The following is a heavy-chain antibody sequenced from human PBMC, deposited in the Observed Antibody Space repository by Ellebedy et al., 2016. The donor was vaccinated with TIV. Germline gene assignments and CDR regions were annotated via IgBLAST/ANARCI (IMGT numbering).Heavy chain of an antibody. V-gene: IGHV7-4-1*02. D-gene: IGHD3-9*01. CDR1: GYTFTSYA. CDR2: LNTNTGNP. CDR3: ARNHYDFLTAYAHPPNY. J-gene: IGHJ4*02. Sequence: AASVKVSCKASGYTFTSYAMNWVRQAPGQGLEWMGWLNTNTGNPTYAQAFTGRFVFSLDTSVSTAYLQISSLKAEYTAVYYCARNHYDFLTAYAHPPNYWGQGTLVTVSS.